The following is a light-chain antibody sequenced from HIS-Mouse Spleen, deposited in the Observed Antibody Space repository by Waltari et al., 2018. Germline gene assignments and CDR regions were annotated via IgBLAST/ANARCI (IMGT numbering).Light chain of an antibody. CDR1: SSDVGGYNY. Sequence: QSALTQPASVSGSPGQSITISCTGTSSDVGGYNYVSWYQQHPGKAPKLMIYDVSNRPSGGSNRFSGSKSGTSATLGITGLQTGDEADYYCGTWDSSLSVVVFGGGTKLTVL. CDR3: GTWDSSLSVVV. J-gene: IGLJ2*01. CDR2: DVS. V-gene: IGLV2-14*03.